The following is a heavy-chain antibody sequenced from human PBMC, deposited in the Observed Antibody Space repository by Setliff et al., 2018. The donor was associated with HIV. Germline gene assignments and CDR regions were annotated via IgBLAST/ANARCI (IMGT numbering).Heavy chain of an antibody. Sequence: SETLSLTCAVYGGSFSDYYWSWIRQPPGKGLEWIGYIYYSGSTNYNPSLKSRVTIAVDTSKNQFSLKLSSVTAADTAVYYCARALSEGGYSYGYYYYYGMDVWGQGTTVTVSS. J-gene: IGHJ6*02. CDR1: GGSFSDYY. D-gene: IGHD5-18*01. CDR2: IYYSGST. CDR3: ARALSEGGYSYGYYYYYGMDV. V-gene: IGHV4-59*01.